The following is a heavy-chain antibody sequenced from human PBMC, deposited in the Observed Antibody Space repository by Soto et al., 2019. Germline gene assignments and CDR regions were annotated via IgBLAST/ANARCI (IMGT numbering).Heavy chain of an antibody. D-gene: IGHD6-13*01. J-gene: IGHJ4*02. V-gene: IGHV4-61*01. CDR1: GGSVSSGNYY. CDR2: IFHSGST. Sequence: PSETLSLTCTVSGGSVSSGNYYWSWIRQPPGKGLEWIGYIFHSGSTNYNPSLKSRATISIDTAKNQFSLRLSSVTPADTAMYYCARDRRGSPEYHWGQGIPVTVSS. CDR3: ARDRRGSPEYH.